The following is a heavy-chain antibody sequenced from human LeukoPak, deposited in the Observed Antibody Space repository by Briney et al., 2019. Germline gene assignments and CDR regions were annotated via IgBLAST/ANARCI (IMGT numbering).Heavy chain of an antibody. V-gene: IGHV3-21*01. CDR3: ARAIGYQPPTTIDY. CDR1: GYTFSSYS. J-gene: IGHJ4*02. D-gene: IGHD2-2*01. CDR2: ISVRSNYI. Sequence: GGSLRLSCLASGYTFSSYSINWVRQAPGKGLEWVSSISVRSNYIYYADSVRGRFRISRDDARDSLYLQMNSLRAEDTAVYYCARAIGYQPPTTIDYWGQGTLVTVSS.